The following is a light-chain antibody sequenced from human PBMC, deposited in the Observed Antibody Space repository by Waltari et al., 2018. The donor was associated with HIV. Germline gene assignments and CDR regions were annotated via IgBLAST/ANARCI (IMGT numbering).Light chain of an antibody. CDR2: GAS. CDR3: QQYGGSPGFT. J-gene: IGKJ3*01. CDR1: QSVSSSY. V-gene: IGKV3-20*01. Sequence: EIVLMQSPGTLSLSPGERATLSCRASQSVSSSYLAWYQQKPGQAPRLLIYGASSRATGIPDRFSGSGSGTDFTLTISRLEPEDFAVYYCQQYGGSPGFTFGPGTKVDIK.